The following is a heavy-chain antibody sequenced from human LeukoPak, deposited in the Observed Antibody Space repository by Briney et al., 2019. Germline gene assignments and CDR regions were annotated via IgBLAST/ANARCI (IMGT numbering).Heavy chain of an antibody. Sequence: ASVKVSCKASGYTFTDYCMHWVRQAPGQGLEWMGWINPNSGDTNYAQKFQGRVTMARDTSISTAYMELSRLRSDDTAVYYCARAGLVVIPDIWGQGTLVTVSS. CDR1: GYTFTDYC. V-gene: IGHV1-2*02. CDR3: ARAGLVVIPDI. D-gene: IGHD2-8*02. CDR2: INPNSGDT. J-gene: IGHJ4*02.